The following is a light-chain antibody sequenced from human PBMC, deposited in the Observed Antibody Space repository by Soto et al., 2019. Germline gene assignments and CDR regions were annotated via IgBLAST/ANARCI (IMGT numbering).Light chain of an antibody. Sequence: QSALTQPASVSGSPGQSITISCTGTISDIGGYNFISWYQHHPGKAPKLVIYDVNNRPSGISHRFSGSKSGNTASLTISGLQAEDEADYYCASYTRTTTLVFGGGTKLTVL. J-gene: IGLJ2*01. CDR1: ISDIGGYNF. CDR3: ASYTRTTTLV. V-gene: IGLV2-14*01. CDR2: DVN.